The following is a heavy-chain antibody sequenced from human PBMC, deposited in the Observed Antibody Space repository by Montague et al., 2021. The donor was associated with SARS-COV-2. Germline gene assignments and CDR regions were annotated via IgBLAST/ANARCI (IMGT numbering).Heavy chain of an antibody. CDR3: ARVEGMIGGITHFDY. Sequence: SETLSLTCSVSGASMKSYYWTWVRQSPGEGLQWIGYTYYSGSTSYDPSLQSRLTMTVDTSKNQFTLRLMSVTAADLAVYYCARVEGMIGGITHFDYWGQGLPVTASS. CDR1: GASMKSYY. V-gene: IGHV4-59*01. J-gene: IGHJ4*02. CDR2: TYYSGST. D-gene: IGHD2-21*01.